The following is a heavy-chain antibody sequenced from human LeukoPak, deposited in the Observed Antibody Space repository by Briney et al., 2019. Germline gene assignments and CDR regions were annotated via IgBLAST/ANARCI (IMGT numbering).Heavy chain of an antibody. CDR1: GYTFTSYY. CDR3: ARGVPGTYYYYYMDD. J-gene: IGHJ6*03. V-gene: IGHV1-46*01. D-gene: IGHD2-2*01. Sequence: ASVKVSCKASGYTFTSYYMHWVRQAPGQGLEWMGIINPSGGSTSYAQKFQGRVTMTRDMSTSTVYMELSSLRSEDTAVYYCARGVPGTYYYYYMDDWGKGTTVTVSS. CDR2: INPSGGST.